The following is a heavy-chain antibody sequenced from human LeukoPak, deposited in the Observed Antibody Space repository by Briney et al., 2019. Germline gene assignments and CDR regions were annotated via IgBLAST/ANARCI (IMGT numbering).Heavy chain of an antibody. Sequence: SETLSLTCTVSGGSISSYYWSWIRQPPGKGLEWIGFIYYSGSTNYNPSLKSRVTISVDTSKNQFSLKLSSVTAADTAVYYCARSRHVSYYGMDVWGQGTTVTASS. J-gene: IGHJ6*02. CDR3: ARSRHVSYYGMDV. CDR2: IYYSGST. V-gene: IGHV4-59*01. CDR1: GGSISSYY.